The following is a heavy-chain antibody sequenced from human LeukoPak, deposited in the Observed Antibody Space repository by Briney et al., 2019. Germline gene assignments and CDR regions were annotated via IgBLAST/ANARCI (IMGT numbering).Heavy chain of an antibody. Sequence: GGSLRLSCADSGFTFSSYAMSWVGQAPGKGLEWVAAISGSGGSTYYANSVKGRFTISRDNSKNTLYLQMNSLRAEDTAVYYCAKGGHILVEPAAIDYWGQGTLVTVSS. CDR3: AKGGHILVEPAAIDY. J-gene: IGHJ4*02. CDR2: ISGSGGST. D-gene: IGHD2-2*01. CDR1: GFTFSSYA. V-gene: IGHV3-23*01.